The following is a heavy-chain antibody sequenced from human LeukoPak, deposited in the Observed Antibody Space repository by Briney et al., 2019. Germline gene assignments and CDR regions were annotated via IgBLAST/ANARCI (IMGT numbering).Heavy chain of an antibody. CDR1: GGSISSSSYY. CDR2: IYYSGST. Sequence: SETLSLTCTVSGGSISSSSYYWGWIRQPPGKGLEWIGSIYYSGSTYYNPSLKSRVIISVDTSKNQFSLKLSSVTAADTAVYYCARVLVATLAFDIWGQGTMVTVSS. J-gene: IGHJ3*02. V-gene: IGHV4-39*07. D-gene: IGHD5-12*01. CDR3: ARVLVATLAFDI.